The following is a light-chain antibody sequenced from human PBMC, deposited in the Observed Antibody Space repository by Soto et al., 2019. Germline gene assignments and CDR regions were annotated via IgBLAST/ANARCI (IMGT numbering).Light chain of an antibody. V-gene: IGKV1-33*01. CDR3: QQHHSLPLT. Sequence: DIQVTQCPYSLSACVGDRVNITCQASQDISNYLNWYQQKPGKAPKLLIYDASNLERGVPSRFSGSGSGTDFTFTICSLQPEDIATYYCQQHHSLPLTFGQGTRLEIK. CDR1: QDISNY. CDR2: DAS. J-gene: IGKJ5*01.